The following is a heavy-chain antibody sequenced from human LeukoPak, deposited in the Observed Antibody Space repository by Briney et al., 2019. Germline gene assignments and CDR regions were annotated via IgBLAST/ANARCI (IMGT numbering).Heavy chain of an antibody. J-gene: IGHJ4*02. CDR3: ARDVLEYIVATSPFDY. D-gene: IGHD5-12*01. CDR2: IKQDGSEK. CDR1: GFTFSSYW. Sequence: GGSLRLPCAASGFTFSSYWMSWVRQAPGKGLEWVANIKQDGSEKYYVDSVKGRFTISRDNAKNSLYLQMNSLRAEDTAVYYCARDVLEYIVATSPFDYWGQGTLVTVSS. V-gene: IGHV3-7*01.